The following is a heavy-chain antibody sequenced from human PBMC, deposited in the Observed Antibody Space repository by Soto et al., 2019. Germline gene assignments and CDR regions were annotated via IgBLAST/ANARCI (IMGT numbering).Heavy chain of an antibody. CDR2: ISGSDGST. J-gene: IGHJ4*02. D-gene: IGHD6-13*01. CDR3: ARLSSSWYFDY. CDR1: GFTFSSYA. Sequence: EVQLLESGGGLVQPGGSLRLSCAASGFTFSSYAMNWVRQAPGKGLEWGSVISGSDGSTYYADSVKGRFTISRDNSKNTLNLQMNSLRAEDTAVYYWARLSSSWYFDYWGQGTLVTVSS. V-gene: IGHV3-23*01.